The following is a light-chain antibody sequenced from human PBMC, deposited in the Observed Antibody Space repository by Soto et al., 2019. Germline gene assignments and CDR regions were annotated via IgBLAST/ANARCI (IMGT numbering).Light chain of an antibody. V-gene: IGLV2-14*01. Sequence: QSVLTQSSFVSFSPGQLITMSCTGTSSDVGGYNYVSLYQQHPGKAPKLMIYEVSNRPSGVSNRFSGSKSGNTASLTISGLQVEDEADYCCSPYTCSCTRVFGTGPKVTVL. J-gene: IGLJ1*01. CDR1: SSDVGGYNY. CDR3: SPYTCSCTRV. CDR2: EVS.